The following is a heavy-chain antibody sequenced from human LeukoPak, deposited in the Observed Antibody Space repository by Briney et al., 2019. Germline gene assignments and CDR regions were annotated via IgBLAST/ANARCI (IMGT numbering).Heavy chain of an antibody. D-gene: IGHD4-17*01. Sequence: ASVKVSCKASGDTFTGYYIYWVRQAPGQGLEWMGWINPNSGGTNYAQKFQGRVTMTRDTSISTAYMELSRLRSDDTAVYYCARVPHYGDYGLYYYYYMDVWGKGTTVTISS. J-gene: IGHJ6*03. CDR2: INPNSGGT. CDR1: GDTFTGYY. CDR3: ARVPHYGDYGLYYYYYMDV. V-gene: IGHV1-2*02.